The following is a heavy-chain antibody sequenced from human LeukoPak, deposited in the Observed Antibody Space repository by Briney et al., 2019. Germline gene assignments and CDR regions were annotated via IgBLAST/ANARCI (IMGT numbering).Heavy chain of an antibody. CDR1: GLTFSSYA. CDR2: VSGSGGST. CDR3: AKGLVRSGPYGMDV. D-gene: IGHD2-2*01. J-gene: IGHJ6*02. Sequence: GGSLRLSCVASGLTFSSYAMSWVRQAPGKGLELVSAVSGSGGSTYYADSVQGRFTISRDKSKNTLYLQMNSLRAEDTAVFYCAKGLVRSGPYGMDVWGQGTTVTVSS. V-gene: IGHV3-23*01.